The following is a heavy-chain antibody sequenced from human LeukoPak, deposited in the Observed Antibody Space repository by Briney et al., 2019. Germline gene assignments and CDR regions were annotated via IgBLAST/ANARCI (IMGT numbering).Heavy chain of an antibody. Sequence: SETLSLTCTVSGGSISSYYWSWIRQPPGKGLEWIGYIYYSGSTNYNPSLKSRVTISVDTSKNQFSLKLSSVTAADTAVYYCGRGRNWFDPWGRGTLVTVSS. CDR2: IYYSGST. CDR1: GGSISSYY. CDR3: GRGRNWFDP. J-gene: IGHJ5*02. V-gene: IGHV4-59*01.